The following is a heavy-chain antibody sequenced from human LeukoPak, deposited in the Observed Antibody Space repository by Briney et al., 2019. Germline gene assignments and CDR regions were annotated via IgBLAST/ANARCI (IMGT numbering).Heavy chain of an antibody. CDR2: ISSRGSIM. J-gene: IGHJ4*02. CDR1: GFTFSSYE. D-gene: IGHD4-23*01. V-gene: IGHV3-48*03. Sequence: GGALRLSCAASGFTFSSYEMNWVREAPGRGVEGVSYISSRGSIMYYAASVTGRYTISRDNSKNSLYLQMNSLRAEDTAVYYCATVGRSTVGGYWGQGTLVTVSS. CDR3: ATVGRSTVGGY.